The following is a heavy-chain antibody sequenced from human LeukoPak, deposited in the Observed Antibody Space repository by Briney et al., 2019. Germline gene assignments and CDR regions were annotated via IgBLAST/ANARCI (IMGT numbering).Heavy chain of an antibody. CDR2: IYDSGST. D-gene: IGHD3-22*01. CDR1: GGSINNYY. CDR3: ARGSWGYDSSGLCAFDI. V-gene: IGHV4-59*01. J-gene: IGHJ3*02. Sequence: SETLSLTCAVSGGSINNYYWSWIRQPPGKGLEWIGYIYDSGSTNYNPSLKSRVTTSLDTSKNQVSLELSSVTAADTAVYYCARGSWGYDSSGLCAFDIWGQGTMVTVSS.